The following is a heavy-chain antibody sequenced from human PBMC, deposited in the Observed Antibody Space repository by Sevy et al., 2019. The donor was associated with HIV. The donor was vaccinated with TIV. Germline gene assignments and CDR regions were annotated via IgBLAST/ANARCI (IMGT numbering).Heavy chain of an antibody. D-gene: IGHD2-21*01. V-gene: IGHV3-30*02. Sequence: GGSLRLSCAASGFSFSSYGIHWVRQAPGKGLEWMSYIQYDGSNKDYADSVKGRFTISRDNSKNTLYLQMNSLGVEDTAVFYCVKEGGGEGGDHWGQGTLVTVSS. J-gene: IGHJ4*02. CDR3: VKEGGGEGGDH. CDR1: GFSFSSYG. CDR2: IQYDGSNK.